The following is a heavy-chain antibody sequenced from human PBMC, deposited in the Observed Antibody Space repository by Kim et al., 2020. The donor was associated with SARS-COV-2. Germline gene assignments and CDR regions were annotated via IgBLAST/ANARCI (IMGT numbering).Heavy chain of an antibody. CDR2: IIPIFGTA. V-gene: IGHV1-69*13. D-gene: IGHD2-8*01. Sequence: SVKVSCKASGGTFSSYAISWVRQAPGQGLEWMGGIIPIFGTANYAQKFQGRVTITADASTSTAYMGLSSLRSEDTAVYYCARPSYGSPMDYYYYGMDVWGQGTTVTVSS. J-gene: IGHJ6*02. CDR3: ARPSYGSPMDYYYYGMDV. CDR1: GGTFSSYA.